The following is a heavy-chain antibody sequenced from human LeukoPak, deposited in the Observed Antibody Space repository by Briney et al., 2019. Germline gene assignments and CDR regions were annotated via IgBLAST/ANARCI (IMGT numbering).Heavy chain of an antibody. CDR3: ARDSPGYGAYDLG. J-gene: IGHJ4*02. Sequence: GGSLRLSCAASGFTFSSYWISWVRKAPGKGLEWVANIKEDGSAKYSVDSVKGRFTISRDNAKNTLYLQMNSLRAEDTAVYYCARDSPGYGAYDLGWGQGTLVTVSS. CDR2: IKEDGSAK. V-gene: IGHV3-7*04. CDR1: GFTFSSYW. D-gene: IGHD5-12*01.